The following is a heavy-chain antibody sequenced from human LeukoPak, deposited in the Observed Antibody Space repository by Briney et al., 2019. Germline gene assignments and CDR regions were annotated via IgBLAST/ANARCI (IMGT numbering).Heavy chain of an antibody. CDR2: IYTSGST. CDR1: GGSISSYY. V-gene: IGHV4-4*07. CDR3: ARDYCSSTSCYLRGEFDY. J-gene: IGHJ4*02. Sequence: PSETLSLTCTVSGGSISSYYWSWIRQPAGKGLEWIGRIYTSGSTNYNPSLKSRVTMSVDTSKNQFSLKLSSVTAADTAVYYCARDYCSSTSCYLRGEFDYWGQGTLVTVSS. D-gene: IGHD2-2*01.